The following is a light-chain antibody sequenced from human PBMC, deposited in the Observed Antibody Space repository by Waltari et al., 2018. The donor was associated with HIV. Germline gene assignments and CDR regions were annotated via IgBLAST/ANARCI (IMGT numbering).Light chain of an antibody. CDR2: EFS. Sequence: QFALTQPASVSGSPGQSITISCIGTISDIGYYIYVSCYTHHPGKAPKLRIYEFSNLRSGISIRFSGSKPGNTASLTISALQAEDEADYFCSSVANSVTLSVLFGGGTKLTVL. V-gene: IGLV2-14*01. CDR3: SSVANSVTLSVL. CDR1: ISDIGYYIY. J-gene: IGLJ3*02.